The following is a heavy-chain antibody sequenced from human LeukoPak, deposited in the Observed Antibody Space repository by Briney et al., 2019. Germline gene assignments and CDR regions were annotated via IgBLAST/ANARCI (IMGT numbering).Heavy chain of an antibody. J-gene: IGHJ4*02. V-gene: IGHV3-23*01. CDR3: AKSTSSWERVDY. CDR1: GFTFSSYA. Sequence: GGSLRRSCAASGFTFSSYAMSWVRQAPGKGLEWVSSISGNSGRTYYADSVKGRFSISRDNSNNTLYLQMNSLRAEDAAVYYCAKSTSSWERVDYWGQGTLVTVSS. CDR2: ISGNSGRT. D-gene: IGHD6-13*01.